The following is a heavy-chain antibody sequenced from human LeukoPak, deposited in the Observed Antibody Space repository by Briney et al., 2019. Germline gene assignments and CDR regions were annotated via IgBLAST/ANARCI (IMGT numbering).Heavy chain of an antibody. Sequence: KPSQTLSLTCAISGDSVSNNMGAWNWIRQSPSRGLEWLGRTYYRSMWYYDYAESVKSRMTISPDTSKSQLSLHLNSVTPEDTAVYYCARSHGGGTTAFDYWGQGSLVTVSS. D-gene: IGHD2-15*01. V-gene: IGHV6-1*01. CDR1: GDSVSNNMGA. CDR3: ARSHGGGTTAFDY. CDR2: TYYRSMWYY. J-gene: IGHJ4*02.